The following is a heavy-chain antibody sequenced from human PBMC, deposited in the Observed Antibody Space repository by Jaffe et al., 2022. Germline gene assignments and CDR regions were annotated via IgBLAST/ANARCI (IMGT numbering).Heavy chain of an antibody. V-gene: IGHV3-49*04. Sequence: EVQLVESGGGLVQPGRSLRLSCTASGFTFGDYAMSWVRQAPGKGLEWVGFIRSKAYGGTTEYAASVKGRFTISRDDSKSIAYLQMNSLKTEDTAVYYCTRDLESLGWSPWYYYMDVWGKGTTVTVSS. CDR3: TRDLESLGWSPWYYYMDV. CDR2: IRSKAYGGTT. J-gene: IGHJ6*03. D-gene: IGHD6-19*01. CDR1: GFTFGDYA.